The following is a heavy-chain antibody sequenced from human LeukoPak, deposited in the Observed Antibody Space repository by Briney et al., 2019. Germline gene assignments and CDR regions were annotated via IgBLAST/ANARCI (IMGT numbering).Heavy chain of an antibody. V-gene: IGHV3-23*01. CDR3: AKDNYDFWSGLGYMDV. CDR1: GFTFSNAW. J-gene: IGHJ6*03. D-gene: IGHD3-3*01. CDR2: ISGSGGST. Sequence: GGSLRLSCAASGFTFSNAWMSWVRQAPGKGLEWVSAISGSGGSTYYADSVKGRFTISRDNSKNTLYLQMNSLRAEDTAVYYCAKDNYDFWSGLGYMDVWGKGTTVTVSS.